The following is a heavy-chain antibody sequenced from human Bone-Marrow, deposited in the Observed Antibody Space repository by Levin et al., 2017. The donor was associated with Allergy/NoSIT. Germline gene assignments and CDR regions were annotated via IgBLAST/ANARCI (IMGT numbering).Heavy chain of an antibody. J-gene: IGHJ6*03. CDR3: ARGGLQWLRSPVYYYMDV. D-gene: IGHD5-12*01. V-gene: IGHV1-69*06. CDR2: IIPIFGTA. CDR1: GGTFSSYA. Sequence: RGESLKISCKASGGTFSSYAISWVRQAPGQGLEWMGGIIPIFGTANYAQKFQGRVTITADKSTSTAYMELSSLRSEDTAVYYCARGGLQWLRSPVYYYMDVWGKGTTVTVSS.